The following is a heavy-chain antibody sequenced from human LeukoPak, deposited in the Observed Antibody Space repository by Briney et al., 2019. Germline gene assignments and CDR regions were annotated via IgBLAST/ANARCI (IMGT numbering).Heavy chain of an antibody. CDR1: GFTFSNYW. D-gene: IGHD4-23*01. CDR3: VRDADGGNSWFDS. CDR2: INSDGSSR. Sequence: GGSLRLSCAASGFTFSNYWMHWVRQAPGKGLVWVSRINSDGSSRNYADSVKGRFTISRDDAKNSLYLQMNSLRAEDTAVYYCVRDADGGNSWFDSWGQGTLVTVSS. V-gene: IGHV3-74*01. J-gene: IGHJ5*01.